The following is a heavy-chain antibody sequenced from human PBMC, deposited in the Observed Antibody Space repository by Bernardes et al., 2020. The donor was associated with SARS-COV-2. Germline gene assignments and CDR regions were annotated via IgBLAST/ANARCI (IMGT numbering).Heavy chain of an antibody. V-gene: IGHV4-59*08. CDR3: ARHARDCSGGICQTYYYYPMDV. CDR1: GGSSKYYY. CDR2: VYYTGTT. J-gene: IGHJ6*02. Sequence: SETLSLTCTVSGGSSKYYYWSWIRQPPGKGLEWIGYVYYTGTTNYNPSLKSRVTISIDTSKNQFSLKLSSVTATDTAVYYCARHARDCSGGICQTYYYYPMDVWGQGTTVTVSS. D-gene: IGHD2-8*02.